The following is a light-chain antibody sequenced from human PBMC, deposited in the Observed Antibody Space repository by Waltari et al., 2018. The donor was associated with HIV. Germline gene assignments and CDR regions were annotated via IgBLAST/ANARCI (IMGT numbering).Light chain of an antibody. CDR2: DNN. V-gene: IGLV1-51*01. CDR1: SSTIGNNY. Sequence: QSVLTQPPSVSAAPGTKVTHSCPGTSSTIGNNYSSWYQQLPGTAPKLLIYDNNKRPSGIPDRFSGSKSGTSATLGSTGLQTGDEADYYCGTLDSSLSAGWVFGGGTKLTVL. CDR3: GTLDSSLSAGWV. J-gene: IGLJ3*02.